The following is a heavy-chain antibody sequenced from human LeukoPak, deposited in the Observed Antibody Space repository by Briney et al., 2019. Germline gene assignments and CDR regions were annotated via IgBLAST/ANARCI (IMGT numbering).Heavy chain of an antibody. Sequence: ASVKVSCKASGCTFTGYYMHWVRQAPGQGLEWMGWINPNSGGANYAQKFQGRVTMTRDTSISTGYMELSSLRSDDTAVYYCARSADYSNQHNDYWGQGTLVTVSS. D-gene: IGHD4-11*01. CDR3: ARSADYSNQHNDY. V-gene: IGHV1-2*02. CDR1: GCTFTGYY. CDR2: INPNSGGA. J-gene: IGHJ4*02.